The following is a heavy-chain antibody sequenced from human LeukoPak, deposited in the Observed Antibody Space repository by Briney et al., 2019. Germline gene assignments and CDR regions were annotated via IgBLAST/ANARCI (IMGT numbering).Heavy chain of an antibody. CDR2: ISAYNGNT. D-gene: IGHD2-2*01. Sequence: GASVKVSCKASGYTFTSYGISWVRQAPGQGLEWMGWISAYNGNTNYAQKLQGRVTMTTDTSTSTAYTELRSLRSGDTAVYYCARDQGYCSSTSCHPSDYWGQGTLVTVSS. V-gene: IGHV1-18*01. CDR1: GYTFTSYG. J-gene: IGHJ4*02. CDR3: ARDQGYCSSTSCHPSDY.